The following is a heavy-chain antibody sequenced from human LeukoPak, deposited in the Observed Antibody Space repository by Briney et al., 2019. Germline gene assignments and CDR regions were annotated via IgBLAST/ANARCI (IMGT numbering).Heavy chain of an antibody. Sequence: ASVKVSCKASGYTFTSYHMHWVRQAPGQGLEWMGKINPSGGSTSYAQKFQGRVTMTRDTSTSTVYMELSSLRSEDTAVYYCARADCTSTSCYGPVDYYYHGMDVWGQGTTVTVSS. J-gene: IGHJ6*02. CDR2: INPSGGST. V-gene: IGHV1-46*01. D-gene: IGHD2-2*01. CDR1: GYTFTSYH. CDR3: ARADCTSTSCYGPVDYYYHGMDV.